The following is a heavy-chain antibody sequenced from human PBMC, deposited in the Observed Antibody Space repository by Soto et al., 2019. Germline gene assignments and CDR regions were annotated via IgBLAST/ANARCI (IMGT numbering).Heavy chain of an antibody. CDR1: GFTFDDFA. Sequence: LGGSLRLSCAASGFTFDDFAMHWVRQAPGKGLEWVSGVDWNSGSTAYADSVKGRFTISRDNARNSLYLQMNSLRAEDTALYYCVKGRGSYEVKFGMDVWGQGTTVTVSS. V-gene: IGHV3-9*01. CDR2: VDWNSGST. D-gene: IGHD6-25*01. CDR3: VKGRGSYEVKFGMDV. J-gene: IGHJ6*02.